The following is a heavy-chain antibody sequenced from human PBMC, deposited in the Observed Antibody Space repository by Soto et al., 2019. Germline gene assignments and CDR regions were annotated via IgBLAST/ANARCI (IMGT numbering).Heavy chain of an antibody. V-gene: IGHV3-30*18. CDR2: MAYDGSNE. CDR3: AKNTVGLSRYYYYGMDV. D-gene: IGHD5-12*01. CDR1: GFTFSSFG. Sequence: GGSLRLSCAASGFTFSSFGIHWVRQAPGKGLEWVAVMAYDGSNEYYADSVRGRFTISRDNSKSTVYLQMNSPRPEDTAVYYCAKNTVGLSRYYYYGMDVWGQGTTVTVSS. J-gene: IGHJ6*02.